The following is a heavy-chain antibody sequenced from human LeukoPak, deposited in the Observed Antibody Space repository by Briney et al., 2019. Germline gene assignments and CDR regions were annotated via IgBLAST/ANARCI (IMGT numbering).Heavy chain of an antibody. Sequence: GESLQISCKGSGYSFTSYWIGWVRQMPGKGLEWMGIIYPGDSDTRYSPSFQGQVTISADKSISTAYLQWSSLKASDTAMYYCARNYYDSSGYYWFDYWGQGTLVTVSS. CDR1: GYSFTSYW. CDR3: ARNYYDSSGYYWFDY. D-gene: IGHD3-22*01. CDR2: IYPGDSDT. V-gene: IGHV5-51*01. J-gene: IGHJ4*02.